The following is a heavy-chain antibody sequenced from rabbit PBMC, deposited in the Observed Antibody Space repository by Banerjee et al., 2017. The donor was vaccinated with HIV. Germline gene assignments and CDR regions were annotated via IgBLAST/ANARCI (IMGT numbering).Heavy chain of an antibody. J-gene: IGHJ4*01. V-gene: IGHV1S45*01. CDR2: IYAGSSDST. Sequence: QEQLEESGGDLVKPEGSLTLTCTASGFSFSSSYWMCWVRQAPGKGLEWIACIYAGSSDSTYYASWAKGRFTISKSTSLNTVDLKMTSLTAADTATYFCAREYSGSNDPYFNLWGQGTLVTVS. CDR1: GFSFSSSYW. D-gene: IGHD1-1*01. CDR3: AREYSGSNDPYFNL.